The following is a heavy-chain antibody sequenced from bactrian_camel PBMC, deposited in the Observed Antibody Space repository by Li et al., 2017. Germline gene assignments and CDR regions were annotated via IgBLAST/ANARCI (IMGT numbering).Heavy chain of an antibody. CDR1: GYTYDTYC. D-gene: IGHD2*01. CDR3: AADAGKYYAAAKAPDMDY. CDR2: IDSDGGT. V-gene: IGHV3S53*01. Sequence: HVQLVESGGGSVQAGGSLRLSCAAPGYTYDTYCMGWFRQAPGKEREGIATIDSDGGTSYADSVKGRFTISKDNAKKTVFLQMFNLRPEDTAIYYCAADAGKYYAAAKAPDMDYRGQGTQVTVS. J-gene: IGHJ4*01.